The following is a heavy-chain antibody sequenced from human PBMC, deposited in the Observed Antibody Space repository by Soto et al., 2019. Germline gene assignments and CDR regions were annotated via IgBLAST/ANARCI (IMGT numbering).Heavy chain of an antibody. J-gene: IGHJ4*02. CDR1: GFTFSGYG. V-gene: IGHV3-30*18. D-gene: IGHD5-18*01. Sequence: GGSLRLPCAASGFTFSGYGMHWVRQAPGKGLEWVAVISYDGSNKYYADSVKGRFTISRDNSKDTLYLQMNSLRAEDTAVYYFSKTRDTAIEQPNDYWGQGTLVTVSS. CDR2: ISYDGSNK. CDR3: SKTRDTAIEQPNDY.